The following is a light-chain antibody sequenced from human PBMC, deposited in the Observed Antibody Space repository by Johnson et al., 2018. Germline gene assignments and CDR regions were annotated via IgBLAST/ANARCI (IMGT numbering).Light chain of an antibody. CDR3: GPWDSSLSAGNV. Sequence: QSVLTQPPSVSAAPGQKVTISCSGSSSNIGNNYVSWYQQLPGTAPKLLIYENNKRPSGIPDRFSGSKSGTSATLGITGLQTGDEADYYYGPWDSSLSAGNVFGTGTKVTVL. CDR1: SSNIGNNY. V-gene: IGLV1-51*02. CDR2: ENN. J-gene: IGLJ1*01.